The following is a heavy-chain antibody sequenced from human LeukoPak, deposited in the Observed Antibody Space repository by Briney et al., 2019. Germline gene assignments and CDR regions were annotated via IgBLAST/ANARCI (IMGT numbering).Heavy chain of an antibody. CDR3: ARGITVSSTINWCNP. CDR2: IHTSGST. Sequence: SETLSLTCSVSGGSISSSYWSWIRQPAGKGLEWIGRIHTSGSTNYNPSLNSRVTISVDTSKNQFSLKLNSVTAADTAVYYCARGITVSSTINWCNPSGDRTPVTVSS. V-gene: IGHV4-4*07. J-gene: IGHJ5*02. CDR1: GGSISSSY. D-gene: IGHD6-19*01.